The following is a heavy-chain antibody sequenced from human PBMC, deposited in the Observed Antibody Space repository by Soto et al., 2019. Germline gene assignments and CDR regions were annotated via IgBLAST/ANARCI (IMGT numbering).Heavy chain of an antibody. Sequence: EVQLLESGGVLVQPGGSLRLSCTASGFTFSSYGMSWVRQAPGKGLEWVSGISGGGGTAYYADSVKGRFTISRDNSKNTLYLQMNSLRAEDTAAYYCAKDLASAGTSSRYFDYWGQGTLVTVSS. J-gene: IGHJ4*02. D-gene: IGHD6-13*01. CDR3: AKDLASAGTSSRYFDY. CDR2: ISGGGGTA. V-gene: IGHV3-23*01. CDR1: GFTFSSYG.